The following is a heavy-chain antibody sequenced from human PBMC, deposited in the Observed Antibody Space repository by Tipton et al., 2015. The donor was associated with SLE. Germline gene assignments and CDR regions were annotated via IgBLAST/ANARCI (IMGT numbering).Heavy chain of an antibody. V-gene: IGHV4-34*09. D-gene: IGHD2-15*01. Sequence: TLSLTCTVYGGSLSGYWWSWIRQSPGKGLEWIGEIYPTGRTDYNPSLMSRVTISVDTSKNQFSLKLSSVTAADTAVYYCARVNTRNFDLWGRGTLVTVSS. CDR2: IYPTGRT. CDR1: GGSLSGYW. CDR3: ARVNTRNFDL. J-gene: IGHJ2*01.